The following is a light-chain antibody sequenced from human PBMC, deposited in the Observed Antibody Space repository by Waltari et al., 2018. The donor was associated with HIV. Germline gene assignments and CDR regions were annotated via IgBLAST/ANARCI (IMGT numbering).Light chain of an antibody. CDR3: QTWGTGIVV. Sequence: QLVLTQSPSASASLRASVKLTCTLSSGHTTYAIAWPQPQPEKGPRFLMKVNSDGSHTRGDGIPDRFSGSSSGAQRYLTISSLQSADEADYYCQTWGTGIVVFGGGTKLTVL. CDR1: SGHTTYA. V-gene: IGLV4-69*01. CDR2: VNSDGSH. J-gene: IGLJ2*01.